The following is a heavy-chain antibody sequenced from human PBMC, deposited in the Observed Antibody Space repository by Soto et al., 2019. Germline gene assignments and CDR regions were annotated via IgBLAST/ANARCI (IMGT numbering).Heavy chain of an antibody. CDR2: ISYDGSNK. CDR3: AKDEARITIFGAPDY. J-gene: IGHJ4*02. CDR1: GFTFSSYG. V-gene: IGHV3-30*18. Sequence: PGGSLRLSCAASGFTFSSYGMHWVRQAPGKGLEWVAVISYDGSNKYYADSVKGRFTISRDNSKNTLYLQMNSLRAEDTAVYYCAKDEARITIFGAPDYWGQGTLVTVSS. D-gene: IGHD3-3*01.